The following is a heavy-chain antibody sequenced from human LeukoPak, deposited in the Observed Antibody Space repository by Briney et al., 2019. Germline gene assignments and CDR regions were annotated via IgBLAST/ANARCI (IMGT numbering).Heavy chain of an antibody. V-gene: IGHV3-23*01. CDR2: ISGSGGST. Sequence: GGSLRLSCAASGFTFSSYAMSWVRQAPGKGLEWVSTISGSGGSTQYADPVKGRFTISRDNSKNTLYLQMNSLRAEDTAVYYCAKDGDYYDSSGYYYASSVAFDIWGQGTMVTVSS. J-gene: IGHJ3*02. CDR1: GFTFSSYA. CDR3: AKDGDYYDSSGYYYASSVAFDI. D-gene: IGHD3-22*01.